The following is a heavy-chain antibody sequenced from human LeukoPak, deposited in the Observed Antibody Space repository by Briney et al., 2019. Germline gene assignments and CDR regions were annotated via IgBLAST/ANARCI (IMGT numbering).Heavy chain of an antibody. Sequence: PGVSLRLSCAASGLTFSRYWMHWVRQDPGKGLVWVSGIDSDGHTTFYADYVKGRFTISRDNARNTLFLQMNSLGAEDTAVYYCATLAYGPDYWGQGTLVTVSS. CDR3: ATLAYGPDY. J-gene: IGHJ4*02. D-gene: IGHD3-10*01. V-gene: IGHV3-74*01. CDR2: IDSDGHTT. CDR1: GLTFSRYW.